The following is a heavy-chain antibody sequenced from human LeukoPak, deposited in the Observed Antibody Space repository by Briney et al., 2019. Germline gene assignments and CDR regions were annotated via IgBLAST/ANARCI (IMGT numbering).Heavy chain of an antibody. J-gene: IGHJ4*02. CDR2: ISGSSSYI. V-gene: IGHV3-21*01. CDR1: GFTFSSYF. D-gene: IGHD5-18*01. CDR3: ARRATTERGHSYGLDY. Sequence: GGSLRLSCAAPGFTFSSYFMNWVRQAPGKGLEWVSSISGSSSYIYNADSLKGRFTISRDNAKNSLYLQMNSLRAEDTAVYYCARRATTERGHSYGLDYWGQGTLVTVSS.